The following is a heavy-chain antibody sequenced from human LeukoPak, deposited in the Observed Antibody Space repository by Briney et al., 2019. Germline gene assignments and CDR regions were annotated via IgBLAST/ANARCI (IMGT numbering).Heavy chain of an antibody. CDR3: AKEMGVAAGVPYYFDY. CDR2: IWYDGSNK. V-gene: IGHV3-33*06. D-gene: IGHD6-13*01. Sequence: GGSLRLSCAASGVTFSSYGMHWVRQAPGKGLEWVAVIWYDGSNKYYADSVKGRFTISRDNSKNTLYLQMNSLRAEDTAVYHCAKEMGVAAGVPYYFDYWGQGTLVTVSS. J-gene: IGHJ4*02. CDR1: GVTFSSYG.